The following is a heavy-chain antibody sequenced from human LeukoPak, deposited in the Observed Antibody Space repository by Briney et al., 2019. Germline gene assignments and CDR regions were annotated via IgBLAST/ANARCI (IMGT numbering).Heavy chain of an antibody. CDR1: GYTLTELS. V-gene: IGHV1-24*01. J-gene: IGHJ4*02. D-gene: IGHD6-19*01. CDR2: FDPEDGET. Sequence: ASVKVSCKVSGYTLTELSMHWVRQAPGKGLEWMGGFDPEDGETIYAQKFQGRVTMTEDTSTDTAYMELSSLRSEDTAVYYCARTFGGGIAVARRYFDYWGQGTLVTVSS. CDR3: ARTFGGGIAVARRYFDY.